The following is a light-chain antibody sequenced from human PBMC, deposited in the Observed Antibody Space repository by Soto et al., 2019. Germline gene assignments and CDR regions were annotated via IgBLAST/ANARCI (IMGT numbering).Light chain of an antibody. CDR2: GAS. CDR1: QSVSSTY. CDR3: QQYGSSPRT. J-gene: IGKJ1*01. Sequence: SVLTQSPGTLSLSPGERATLSCRASQSVSSTYLAWYQQKPGQAPRLLIYGASSRATGIPDRFSGSGSGTDFTLTISRLETEDFAVYYCQQYGSSPRTFAQGTKVDIK. V-gene: IGKV3-20*01.